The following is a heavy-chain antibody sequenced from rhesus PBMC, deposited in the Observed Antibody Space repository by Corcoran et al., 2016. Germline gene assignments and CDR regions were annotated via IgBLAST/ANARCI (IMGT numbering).Heavy chain of an antibody. CDR1: GSPFTDYS. CDR2: VDTEDGEA. D-gene: IGHD6-31*01. CDR3: ATGYSSGWYYFDY. J-gene: IGHJ4*01. Sequence: EVQLLQSGAEVKKPGASVNISCTASGSPFTDYSLPLVRQAPGNGLEWMGRVDTEDGEAIHAQKFQDRVTITADTSTDTAYMELSSLRSEDTAVYYCATGYSSGWYYFDYWGQGVLVTVSS. V-gene: IGHV1-111*02.